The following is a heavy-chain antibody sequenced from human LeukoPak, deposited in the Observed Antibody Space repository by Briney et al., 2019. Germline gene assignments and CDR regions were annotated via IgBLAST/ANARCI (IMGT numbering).Heavy chain of an antibody. CDR1: GGSFSGYY. Sequence: SETLSLTCAVYGGSFSGYYWSWIRQPPGKGLEWIGEINHSGSSNYNPSLKSRVTISVDTSKNQFSLKLSSVTAADTAVYYCAIPQNNLELPFVWGQGTLVTVSS. D-gene: IGHD1-7*01. J-gene: IGHJ4*02. CDR3: AIPQNNLELPFV. V-gene: IGHV4-34*01. CDR2: INHSGSS.